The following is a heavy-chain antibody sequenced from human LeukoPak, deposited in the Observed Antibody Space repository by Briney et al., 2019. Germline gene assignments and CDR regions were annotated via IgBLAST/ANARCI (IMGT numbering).Heavy chain of an antibody. Sequence: PGGSLRLSCAASGFTFSSYAMSWVRQALGKGLEWVSAISGSGGSTYYADSVKGRFTISRDNSKNTLYLQMNSLGAEDTAVYYCAKAGYRYGYFDYWGQGTLVTVSS. CDR2: ISGSGGST. CDR3: AKAGYRYGYFDY. V-gene: IGHV3-23*01. CDR1: GFTFSSYA. J-gene: IGHJ4*02. D-gene: IGHD5-18*01.